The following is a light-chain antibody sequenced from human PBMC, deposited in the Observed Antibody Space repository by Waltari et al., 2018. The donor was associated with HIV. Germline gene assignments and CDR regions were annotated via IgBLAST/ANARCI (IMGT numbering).Light chain of an antibody. Sequence: QSALTQPPAASGSPGQSVTISCTGTSNDIGPYNYVSWCQQHPDKAPRLLIYEVNKRPSGVPGRFSGSKSGNTASLTVSGLQAEDEADYYCSSYAGSGNLLLFGGGTKVTVL. V-gene: IGLV2-8*01. CDR3: SSYAGSGNLLL. CDR2: EVN. J-gene: IGLJ6*01. CDR1: SNDIGPYNY.